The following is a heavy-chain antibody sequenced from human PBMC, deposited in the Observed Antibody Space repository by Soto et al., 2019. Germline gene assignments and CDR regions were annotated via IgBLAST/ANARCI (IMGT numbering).Heavy chain of an antibody. Sequence: EVQLLESGGGLVQPGGSLRLSCAASGFTFSSYAMSWVRQAPGKGLEWVSAISGSGGSTYYADSVKGRFTISRDNAKNTLYQQRNSLRAEDTAVYYCAKTWGGAFDIWGQGTMVTVSS. V-gene: IGHV3-23*01. D-gene: IGHD1-26*01. CDR2: ISGSGGST. CDR3: AKTWGGAFDI. CDR1: GFTFSSYA. J-gene: IGHJ3*02.